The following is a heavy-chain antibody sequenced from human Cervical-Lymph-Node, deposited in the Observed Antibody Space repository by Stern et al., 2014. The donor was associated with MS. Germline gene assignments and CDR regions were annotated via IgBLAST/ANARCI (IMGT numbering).Heavy chain of an antibody. V-gene: IGHV1-2*02. CDR2: ILPKTGDT. J-gene: IGHJ4*02. Sequence: HLVESGAEVKTPGASVKVSCKASGYTFARYHVQWVRQAPGPGPEWMGWILPKTGDTNYAQKFQGRVSMTGDTSISTAYMELSGLTFDDTATYYCARDRDFSSWGDFDYWGQGTLVTVSP. D-gene: IGHD6-13*01. CDR1: GYTFARYH. CDR3: ARDRDFSSWGDFDY.